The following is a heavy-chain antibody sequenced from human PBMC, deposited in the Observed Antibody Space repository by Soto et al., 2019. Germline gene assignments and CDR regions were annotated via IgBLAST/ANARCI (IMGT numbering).Heavy chain of an antibody. Sequence: EVQLVESGGGLVQPGGSLKLSCAASGFTFSGSAMHWVRQASGKGLEWVGRIRSKANSYATAYAASVKGRFTISRDDSKNTAYLQMHSLNTEDTAVYYCTRPLGYCSGGSCYPGLYYYYGMDVWGQGTTVTVSS. D-gene: IGHD2-15*01. CDR1: GFTFSGSA. CDR3: TRPLGYCSGGSCYPGLYYYYGMDV. CDR2: IRSKANSYAT. J-gene: IGHJ6*02. V-gene: IGHV3-73*02.